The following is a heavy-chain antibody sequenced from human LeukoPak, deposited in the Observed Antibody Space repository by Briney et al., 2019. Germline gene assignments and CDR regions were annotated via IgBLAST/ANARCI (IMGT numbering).Heavy chain of an antibody. CDR3: ARGFDSSSGWYSAFDI. CDR2: IYYSGIT. Sequence: KPSETLSLTCTVSGGSISRYYWSWIRQPPGKGLEYIGYIYYSGITNYNPSLKSRVTISIDASKNQISLKLTSVTAADTAVYYCARGFDSSSGWYSAFDIWGQGTMVTVSS. D-gene: IGHD6-19*01. V-gene: IGHV4-59*01. CDR1: GGSISRYY. J-gene: IGHJ3*02.